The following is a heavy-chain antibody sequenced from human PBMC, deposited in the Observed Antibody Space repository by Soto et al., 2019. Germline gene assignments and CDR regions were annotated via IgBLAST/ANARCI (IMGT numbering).Heavy chain of an antibody. D-gene: IGHD3-10*01. V-gene: IGHV3-33*01. Sequence: GSLRLSCAASGFTFSSYGMHWVRQAPGKGLEWVAVIWYDGSNKYYADSVKGRFTISRDNSKNTLYLQMNSLRAEDTAVYYCARAGILWFGELLPGKADYWGQGTLVTVSS. J-gene: IGHJ4*02. CDR1: GFTFSSYG. CDR3: ARAGILWFGELLPGKADY. CDR2: IWYDGSNK.